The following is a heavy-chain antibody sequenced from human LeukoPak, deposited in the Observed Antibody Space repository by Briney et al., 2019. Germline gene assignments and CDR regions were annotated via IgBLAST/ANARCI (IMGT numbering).Heavy chain of an antibody. J-gene: IGHJ4*02. CDR3: AKNMVRGVIMSSSIDY. V-gene: IGHV3-23*01. Sequence: GGSLRLSCAASGFTFSSYGLSWVRQAPGKGLEWVSAISASGGSAYYADSVKGRFTISRDNSKNPLYLQMNSLRAEDTAVYYCAKNMVRGVIMSSSIDYWGQGTLVTVSS. CDR2: ISASGGSA. CDR1: GFTFSSYG. D-gene: IGHD3-10*01.